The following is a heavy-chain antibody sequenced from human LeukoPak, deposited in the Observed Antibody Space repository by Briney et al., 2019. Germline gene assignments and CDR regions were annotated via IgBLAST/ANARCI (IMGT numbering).Heavy chain of an antibody. D-gene: IGHD3-3*01. CDR3: ARDTYDFWSGYYPVYFDY. CDR1: GFTFSSYS. Sequence: PGGSLRLSCAASGFTFSSYSMYWVRQAPGKGLEWVSSISSSSSYIYYADSVKGRFTISRDNAKNSLYLQMNSLRAEDTAVYYCARDTYDFWSGYYPVYFDYWGQGTLVTVSS. J-gene: IGHJ4*02. CDR2: ISSSSSYI. V-gene: IGHV3-21*01.